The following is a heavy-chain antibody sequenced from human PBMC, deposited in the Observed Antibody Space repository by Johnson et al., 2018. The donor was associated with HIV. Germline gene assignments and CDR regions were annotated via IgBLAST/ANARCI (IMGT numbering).Heavy chain of an antibody. D-gene: IGHD3-10*01. V-gene: IGHV3-11*01. CDR2: ISSGGGSI. Sequence: QVQLVESGGGLVQPGGSLRLSCAASGFTFSDYYMSWIRQAPGKGLEWVSYISSGGGSIYYADSVKGRFTISRDNAASVKGRFTISRDDSKSIAYVQMNSLKTEDTAVYYCTRKGKRIQAFDIWGQGTMVTVSS. J-gene: IGHJ3*02. CDR1: GFTFSDYY. CDR3: MNSLKTEDTAVYYCTRKGKRIQAFDI.